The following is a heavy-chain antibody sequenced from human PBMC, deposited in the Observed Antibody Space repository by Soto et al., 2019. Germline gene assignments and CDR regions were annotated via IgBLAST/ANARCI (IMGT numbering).Heavy chain of an antibody. J-gene: IGHJ2*01. V-gene: IGHV3-23*01. Sequence: EVQLLESGGGLVQPGGSLRLSCAASGFTFSSYAMSWVRQAPGKGLEWVSAISGSGGSTYYADSVKGRFTISRDNANNTLYLQMNSLRAEDQAVYYCAKVVAGLWRGDFDLWGRGTLVTVSS. CDR2: ISGSGGST. D-gene: IGHD3-16*01. CDR3: AKVVAGLWRGDFDL. CDR1: GFTFSSYA.